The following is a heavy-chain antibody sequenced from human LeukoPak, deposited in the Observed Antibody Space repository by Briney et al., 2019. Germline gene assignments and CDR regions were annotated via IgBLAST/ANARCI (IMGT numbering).Heavy chain of an antibody. CDR1: GFTFSSYG. D-gene: IGHD5-12*01. CDR2: IRYDGSNK. V-gene: IGHV3-30*02. J-gene: IGHJ4*02. CDR3: AKEALGGSGDY. Sequence: QAGVSLRLSCAASGFTFSSYGMHWVRQAPGKGLEWVAFIRYDGSNKYYADSVKGRFTISRDNSKNTLYLQMNSLRAEDTAVYYCAKEALGGSGDYWGQGTLVTVSS.